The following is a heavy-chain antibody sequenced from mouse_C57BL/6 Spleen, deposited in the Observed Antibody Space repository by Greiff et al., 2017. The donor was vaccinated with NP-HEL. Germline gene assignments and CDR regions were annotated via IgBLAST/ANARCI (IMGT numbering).Heavy chain of an antibody. J-gene: IGHJ4*01. D-gene: IGHD2-3*01. V-gene: IGHV3-6*01. CDR2: ISYDGSN. Sequence: QSGPGLVKPSQSLSLTCSVTGYSITSGYYWNWIRQFPGNKLEWMGYISYDGSNNYNPSLKNRISITRDTSKNQFFLKLNSVTTEDTATYYCARGDGYYYYYAMDYWGQGTSVTVSS. CDR3: ARGDGYYYYYAMDY. CDR1: GYSITSGYY.